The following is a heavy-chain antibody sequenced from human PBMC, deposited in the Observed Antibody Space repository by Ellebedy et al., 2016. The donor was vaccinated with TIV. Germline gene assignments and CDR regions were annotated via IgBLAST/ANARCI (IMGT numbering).Heavy chain of an antibody. CDR1: GFTFSRYW. J-gene: IGHJ4*02. V-gene: IGHV3-7*02. CDR3: AGLDTDVVREAGY. Sequence: GESLKISCAASGFTFSRYWMSWVRQAPGKGLEWVAMIKQYGSEKYYLDSVKGRFTISSDNAKNSMYLQMNNLRAEDTAVYYCAGLDTDVVREAGYWGQGTLVTVSS. D-gene: IGHD5-18*01. CDR2: IKQYGSEK.